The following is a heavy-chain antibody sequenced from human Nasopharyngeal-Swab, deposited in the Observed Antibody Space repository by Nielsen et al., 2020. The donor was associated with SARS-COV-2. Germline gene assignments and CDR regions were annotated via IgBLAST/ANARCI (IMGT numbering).Heavy chain of an antibody. Sequence: GESLKISCAASGFSFSDSWMNWVRQTPGKGLEWVGRIKSRRDGTVTDYAAPVRGRFTISRDDSQQMLYLQMNGLKTEDTALYYCITDDTGHDWGYWGQGALVTVSS. CDR3: ITDDTGHDWGY. CDR1: GFSFSDSW. D-gene: IGHD5-12*01. V-gene: IGHV3-15*07. CDR2: IKSRRDGTVT. J-gene: IGHJ4*02.